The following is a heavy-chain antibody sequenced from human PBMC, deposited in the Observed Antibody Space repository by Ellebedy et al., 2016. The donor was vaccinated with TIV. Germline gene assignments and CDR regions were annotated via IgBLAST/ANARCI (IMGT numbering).Heavy chain of an antibody. Sequence: SETLSLTCTVSGGSISSSSYYWSWIRQPPGKGLEWIGEINHSGSTNYNPSLKSRVTISVDTSKNQFSLKLSSVTAADTAVYYCARWLRFVGRLDPWGQGTLVTVSS. V-gene: IGHV4-39*07. J-gene: IGHJ5*02. CDR3: ARWLRFVGRLDP. CDR1: GGSISSSSYY. D-gene: IGHD5-12*01. CDR2: INHSGST.